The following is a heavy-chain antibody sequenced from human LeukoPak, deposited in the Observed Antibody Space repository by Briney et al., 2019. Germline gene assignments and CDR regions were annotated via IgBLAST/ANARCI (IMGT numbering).Heavy chain of an antibody. D-gene: IGHD3/OR15-3a*01. CDR1: GGTFSSYA. V-gene: IGHV1-69*06. J-gene: IGHJ3*02. CDR3: AKDQGPDWLLPLDAFDI. CDR2: IIPIFGTA. Sequence: ASVKVSCKASGGTFSSYAISWVRQAPGQGLEWMGGIIPIFGTANYAQKFQGRVTITADKSTSTAYMELSSLRSEDTAVYYCAKDQGPDWLLPLDAFDIWGQGTMVTVSS.